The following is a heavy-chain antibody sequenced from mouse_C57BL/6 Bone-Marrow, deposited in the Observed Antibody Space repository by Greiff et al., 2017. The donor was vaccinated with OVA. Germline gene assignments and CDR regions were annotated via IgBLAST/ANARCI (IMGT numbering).Heavy chain of an antibody. CDR2: INPSSGDT. CDR1: GYTFTSYW. CDR3: ARKVYYDYDGFAY. D-gene: IGHD2-4*01. Sequence: QVQLQQSGAELAKPGASVKLSCKASGYTFTSYWMHWVKQRPGQGLEWIGYINPSSGDTNYNQKFKAKATLTADKSSSTAYMQLSSLTYEDSAVDDCARKVYYDYDGFAYWGQGTLVTVSA. J-gene: IGHJ3*01. V-gene: IGHV1-7*01.